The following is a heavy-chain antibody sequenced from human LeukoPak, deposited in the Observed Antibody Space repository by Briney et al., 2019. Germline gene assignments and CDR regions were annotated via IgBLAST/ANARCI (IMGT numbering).Heavy chain of an antibody. V-gene: IGHV4-59*01. D-gene: IGHD3-22*01. CDR2: VYYSGST. Sequence: SETLSLTCSVSGGSISSYYWSWIRQPPRKGLEWIGYVYYSGSTNYNPSLKSRVTISVDTSKNQFSLKLSSVTAADTAVYYCARVHYYDSSGYPDSWGXXT. CDR1: GGSISSYY. J-gene: IGHJ4*02. CDR3: ARVHYYDSSGYPDS.